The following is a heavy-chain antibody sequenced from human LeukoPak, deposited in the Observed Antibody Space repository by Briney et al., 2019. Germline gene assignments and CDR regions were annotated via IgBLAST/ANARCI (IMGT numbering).Heavy chain of an antibody. CDR3: ARDYSNYGSAYYFDY. D-gene: IGHD4-11*01. CDR2: INPNSGGT. V-gene: IGHV1-2*02. Sequence: GASVKVSCKASGYTFTGYYMHWVRQAPGQGLEWMGWINPNSGGTNYAQKFQGRVTMTRDTSISTAYMELSRLRSDDTAVYYCARDYSNYGSAYYFDYWGQGTLVTVSS. CDR1: GYTFTGYY. J-gene: IGHJ4*02.